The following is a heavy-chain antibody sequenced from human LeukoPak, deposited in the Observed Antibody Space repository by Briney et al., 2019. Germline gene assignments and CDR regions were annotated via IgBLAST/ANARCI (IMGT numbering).Heavy chain of an antibody. CDR3: ARVRLYPLGGFDI. CDR2: IYHSGST. Sequence: SETLSLTCAVSGGSISSSNWWSWVRQPPGKGLEWIGEIYHSGSTNYNPSLMSRVTISVDTSKNQFSLRLSSVTAADTAVYYCARVRLYPLGGFDIWGQGTMVTVSS. CDR1: GGSISSSNW. J-gene: IGHJ3*02. V-gene: IGHV4-4*02. D-gene: IGHD3-16*01.